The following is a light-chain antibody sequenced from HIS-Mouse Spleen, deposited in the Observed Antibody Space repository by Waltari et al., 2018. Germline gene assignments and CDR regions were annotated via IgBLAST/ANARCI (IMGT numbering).Light chain of an antibody. Sequence: AIQLTQSPSSLSASVGDRVTITCRASQGISSALAWYPQKPGKAPKLLIYDASRLESGVPSRFSGSGSGTDFTLTISSLQPEDFATYYCQQFNSYPLTFGGGTKVEIK. CDR2: DAS. V-gene: IGKV1-13*02. CDR3: QQFNSYPLT. J-gene: IGKJ4*01. CDR1: QGISSA.